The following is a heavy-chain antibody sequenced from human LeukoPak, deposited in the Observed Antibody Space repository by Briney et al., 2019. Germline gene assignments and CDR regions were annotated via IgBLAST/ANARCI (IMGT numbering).Heavy chain of an antibody. D-gene: IGHD3-10*01. CDR1: GYSFASYW. V-gene: IGHV5-51*01. Sequence: GESLKISCKGSGYSFASYWIGWVRQMPGKGLEWMGIMWPGDSDTRYSPSFEGQVTISADKSISTAYLPWSSLKASDTAIYYCVSPRSGVGIDYWGQGTLVTVSS. CDR3: VSPRSGVGIDY. J-gene: IGHJ4*02. CDR2: MWPGDSDT.